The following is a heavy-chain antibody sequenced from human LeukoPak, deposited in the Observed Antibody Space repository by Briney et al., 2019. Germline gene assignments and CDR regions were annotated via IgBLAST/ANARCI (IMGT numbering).Heavy chain of an antibody. CDR1: GGSITNHF. CDR2: IYGSP. V-gene: IGHV4-4*09. Sequence: SETLSLTCTVSGGSITNHFWGWIRHTPGMGLEWIGHIYGSPTYNPSLKSRVTISDDTSENQIFLQMTSVTAADTAIYYCARRFRTSASGILHHDAYDIWGPGTEVIVSS. J-gene: IGHJ3*02. D-gene: IGHD3-10*01. CDR3: ARRFRTSASGILHHDAYDI.